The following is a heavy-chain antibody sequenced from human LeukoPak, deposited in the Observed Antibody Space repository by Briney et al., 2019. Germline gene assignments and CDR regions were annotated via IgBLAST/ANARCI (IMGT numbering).Heavy chain of an antibody. Sequence: KSGGSLRLSCAASGFTFSSYSMNWVRQAPGKSLEWVASINTDSTYIYYADSMKGRFTISRDNAKNSLYLQMSSLRAEDTAVYYCARGFFYGDPFFDYWGQGSLVTVSS. CDR1: GFTFSSYS. D-gene: IGHD2/OR15-2a*01. CDR2: INTDSTYI. J-gene: IGHJ4*02. V-gene: IGHV3-21*06. CDR3: ARGFFYGDPFFDY.